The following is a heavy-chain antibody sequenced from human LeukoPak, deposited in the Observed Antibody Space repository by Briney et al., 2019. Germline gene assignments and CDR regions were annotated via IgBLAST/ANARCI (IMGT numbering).Heavy chain of an antibody. J-gene: IGHJ6*03. CDR2: IYPGDSDT. Sequence: GESLKISCKGSGYSFTSYWIGWVRQMPGKSLEWMGIIYPGDSDTKYSPSFQGQVTISVDKSISTAYLQWSSLKASDTAMYYCARRGGVERYYYYYMDVWGKGTTVTVSS. CDR3: ARRGGVERYYYYYMDV. CDR1: GYSFTSYW. V-gene: IGHV5-51*01. D-gene: IGHD2-8*02.